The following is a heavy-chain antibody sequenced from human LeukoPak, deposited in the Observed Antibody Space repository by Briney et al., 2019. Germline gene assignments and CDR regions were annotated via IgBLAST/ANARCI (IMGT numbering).Heavy chain of an antibody. CDR2: ITWNSRNI. D-gene: IGHD3-10*01. CDR1: GFTFDDYA. Sequence: GGSLRLSCAASGFTFDDYAMHWVRQAPGKGLEWVSGITWNSRNIGYADPVKGRFTISRDNAKNFLYLQMNGLKAEDTALYYCAKRSGGRSAATNSDYYYAMDVWGQGTTVTVSS. CDR3: AKRSGGRSAATNSDYYYAMDV. V-gene: IGHV3-9*01. J-gene: IGHJ6*02.